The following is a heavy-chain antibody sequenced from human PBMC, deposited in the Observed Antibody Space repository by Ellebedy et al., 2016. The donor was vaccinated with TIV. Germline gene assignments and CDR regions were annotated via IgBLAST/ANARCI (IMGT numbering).Heavy chain of an antibody. D-gene: IGHD5-12*01. V-gene: IGHV1-2*02. CDR1: GYTFTGYY. Sequence: AASVKVSCKASGYTFTGYYMHWVRQAPGQGLEWMGWINPDSGGTNYAQKFQGRVTMTRDTSISTAYTELSRLRSDDTAVYFCARTYGGYGSVPWDWFDPWGQGTLVTVSS. CDR3: ARTYGGYGSVPWDWFDP. CDR2: INPDSGGT. J-gene: IGHJ5*02.